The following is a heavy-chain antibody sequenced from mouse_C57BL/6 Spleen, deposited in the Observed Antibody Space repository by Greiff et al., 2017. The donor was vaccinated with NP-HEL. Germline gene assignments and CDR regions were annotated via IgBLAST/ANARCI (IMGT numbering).Heavy chain of an antibody. Sequence: QVQLQESGPELVKPGASVKISCKASGYAFSSSWMNWVKQRPGKGLEWIGRIYPGDGDTNYNGKFKGKATLTADKSSSTAYLQLSSLTSEDSAVYFCARVDYRNYFDYWGQGTTLTVSS. J-gene: IGHJ2*01. CDR2: IYPGDGDT. D-gene: IGHD2-12*01. V-gene: IGHV1-82*01. CDR3: ARVDYRNYFDY. CDR1: GYAFSSSW.